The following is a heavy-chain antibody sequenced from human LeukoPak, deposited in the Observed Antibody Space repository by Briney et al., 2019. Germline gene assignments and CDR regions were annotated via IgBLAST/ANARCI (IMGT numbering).Heavy chain of an antibody. CDR2: TYYSGST. V-gene: IGHV4-31*03. CDR1: GGSINSGGYY. CDR3: ARAYYHYYVDV. J-gene: IGHJ6*03. Sequence: SETLSLTCNVSGGSINSGGYYWSSIRQHPGKGLEWIGYTYYSGSTYYNPSLKSRITISVDTSKNQFSLKLSSVTAADTAVFYSARAYYHYYVDVWGKGTTVTVSS.